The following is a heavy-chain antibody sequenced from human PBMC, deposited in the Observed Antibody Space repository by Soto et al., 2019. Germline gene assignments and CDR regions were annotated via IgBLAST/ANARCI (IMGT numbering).Heavy chain of an antibody. V-gene: IGHV1-2*02. CDR3: ARDLPIVGTTTWDY. CDR2: INPNNGGT. CDR1: GYTFTGSY. Sequence: GASVKVSCKASGYTFTGSYIHWVRHTPGQGLEWMGWINPNNGGTNYVQKFQGRVTMTRDTSISTAYMELRRLTSDDTAVYYCARDLPIVGTTTWDYWGQGTLVTVSS. D-gene: IGHD1-26*01. J-gene: IGHJ4*02.